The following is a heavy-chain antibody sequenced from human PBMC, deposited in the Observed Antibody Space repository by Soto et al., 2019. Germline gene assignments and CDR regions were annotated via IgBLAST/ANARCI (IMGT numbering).Heavy chain of an antibody. Sequence: VQLVESGGGVVQPGRSLRLSCAASGFTFSDYAMHWVRQAPGKGLEWVAVVSHDGRNTHYADSVKGRFTISRDCSKNTVSLEMTSLRAEDTAVYYCAKGGRQWLFTSDFNYWGQGALVTVSS. J-gene: IGHJ4*02. CDR2: VSHDGRNT. CDR1: GFTFSDYA. D-gene: IGHD6-19*01. CDR3: AKGGRQWLFTSDFNY. V-gene: IGHV3-30*18.